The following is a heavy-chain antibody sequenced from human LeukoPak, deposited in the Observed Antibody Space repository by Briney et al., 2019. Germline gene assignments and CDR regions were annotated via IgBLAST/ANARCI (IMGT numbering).Heavy chain of an antibody. CDR2: VLSSGST. V-gene: IGHV4-59*01. D-gene: IGHD1-14*01. J-gene: IGHJ3*02. CDR1: SGSINNYY. CDR3: ARTNQISETAFDI. Sequence: SETLSLTCTVSSGSINNYYWSWIRQTPGKGLEWIGYVLSSGSTNYNPSVKSRVTISVDTSKNQFSLKLSSVTAADTAVYYCARTNQISETAFDIWGQGTMVIVSS.